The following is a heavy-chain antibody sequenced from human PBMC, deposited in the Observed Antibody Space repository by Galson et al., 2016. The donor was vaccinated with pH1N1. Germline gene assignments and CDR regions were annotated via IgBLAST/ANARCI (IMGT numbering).Heavy chain of an antibody. D-gene: IGHD3-10*01. CDR1: GGSISNSNYY. CDR3: ARDHGFGSENMGDWFDP. Sequence: TLSLTCTVSGGSISNSNYYWGWIRQPPGKGLEWLGSVYYSGTTYYNPSLKSRVTISADTSKNQFSLRLSSVTAADTAVYYCARDHGFGSENMGDWFDPWGQGTLVTVSS. V-gene: IGHV4-39*07. CDR2: VYYSGTT. J-gene: IGHJ5*02.